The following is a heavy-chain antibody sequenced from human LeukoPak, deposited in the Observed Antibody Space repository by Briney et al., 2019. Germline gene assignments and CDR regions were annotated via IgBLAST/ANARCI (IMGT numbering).Heavy chain of an antibody. CDR2: ISAYNGNT. V-gene: IGHV1-18*01. CDR3: ARGLVTIFGVVIMGNYYYYGMDV. CDR1: GYTFTSYG. J-gene: IGHJ6*02. D-gene: IGHD3-3*01. Sequence: ASVKVSCKASGYTFTSYGISWVRQAPGQGLEWMGWISAYNGNTNHAQKLQGRVTMTTDTSTSTAYMELRSLRSDDTAVYYCARGLVTIFGVVIMGNYYYYGMDVWGQGTTVTVSS.